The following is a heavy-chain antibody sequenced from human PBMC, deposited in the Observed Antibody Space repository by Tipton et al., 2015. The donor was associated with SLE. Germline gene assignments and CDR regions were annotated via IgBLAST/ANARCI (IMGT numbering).Heavy chain of an antibody. CDR1: GGSFSGYY. V-gene: IGHV4-34*01. Sequence: LRLSCAVYGGSFSGYYWSWVRQAPGKGLEWIGEINHSGNTNYNPSLKSRVTISVDTSKNQFSLKLSSVTAADTAVYYCARDASITMVRGVLGYWGQGTLVTVSS. CDR3: ARDASITMVRGVLGY. D-gene: IGHD3-10*01. CDR2: INHSGNT. J-gene: IGHJ4*02.